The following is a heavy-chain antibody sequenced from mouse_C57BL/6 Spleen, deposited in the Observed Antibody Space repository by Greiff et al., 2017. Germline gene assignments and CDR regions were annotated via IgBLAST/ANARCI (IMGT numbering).Heavy chain of an antibody. CDR2: IYPGSGST. Sequence: QVQLQQPGAELVKPGASVKMSCKASGYTFTSYWITWVKQRPGQGLEWIGDIYPGSGSTNYNEKFKSKATLTVDTSSSTAYMQLSSLTSEDSAVXYCERGSSGYVGYYFDYWGQGTTLTVSS. CDR1: GYTFTSYW. CDR3: ERGSSGYVGYYFDY. V-gene: IGHV1-55*01. J-gene: IGHJ2*01. D-gene: IGHD3-2*02.